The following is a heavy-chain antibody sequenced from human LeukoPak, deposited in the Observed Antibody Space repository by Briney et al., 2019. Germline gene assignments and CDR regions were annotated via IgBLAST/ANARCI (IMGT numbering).Heavy chain of an antibody. Sequence: PGRSLRLSCAASGLTFDDYAMHWVRQAPGKGLEWVSGISWNSGSIGYADSVKGRFTISRDNAKNSLYLQMNSLRAEDTALYYCANTGYYSIADAFDIWGQGTMVTVSS. CDR2: ISWNSGSI. CDR1: GLTFDDYA. D-gene: IGHD3-22*01. J-gene: IGHJ3*02. CDR3: ANTGYYSIADAFDI. V-gene: IGHV3-9*01.